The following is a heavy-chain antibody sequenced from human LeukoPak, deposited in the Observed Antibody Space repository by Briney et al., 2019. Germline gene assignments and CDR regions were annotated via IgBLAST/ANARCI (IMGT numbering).Heavy chain of an antibody. Sequence: SETLSLTCTVSGGSISSHYWSGIRQPPGKGLEWIGYIYHNGITDYNPSLKSRVTISVDTANNQFSLKLTSVTAADTAVYYCARDGRWCRGGACNPDAFDIWGQGTMVTVSS. D-gene: IGHD2-21*02. J-gene: IGHJ3*02. CDR1: GGSISSHY. CDR3: ARDGRWCRGGACNPDAFDI. CDR2: IYHNGIT. V-gene: IGHV4-59*11.